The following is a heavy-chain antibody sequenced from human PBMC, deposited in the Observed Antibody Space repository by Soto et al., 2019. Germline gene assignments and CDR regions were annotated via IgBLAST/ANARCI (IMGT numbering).Heavy chain of an antibody. CDR1: GYIFTNHY. Sequence: QVQLVQSGAEVKKPGASVKVSCKASGYIFTNHYIHWVRQAPGQGLEWMGIINPSGGSTNYLQKFQGRVNMTRDPSTSTVYMELSSLRSEDTAVYFCARADYYDSSGFYYDYWGQGTLVTVSS. CDR2: INPSGGST. CDR3: ARADYYDSSGFYYDY. V-gene: IGHV1-46*01. J-gene: IGHJ4*02. D-gene: IGHD3-22*01.